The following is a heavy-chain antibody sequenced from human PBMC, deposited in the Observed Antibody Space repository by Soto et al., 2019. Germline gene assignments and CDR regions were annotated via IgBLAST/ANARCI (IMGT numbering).Heavy chain of an antibody. Sequence: QVQLVESGGGLVKPGGSLRLSCAVSGVTFSDCYMNWIRQAPGKGLEWVSYISSSGTSIKYAGSVKGRFTISRDNAKNSLHLQMNSLRAEDTAMYYCARVRFGEWGYAMDVWGQGTTVTVSS. CDR2: ISSSGTSI. V-gene: IGHV3-11*01. J-gene: IGHJ6*02. CDR1: GVTFSDCY. CDR3: ARVRFGEWGYAMDV. D-gene: IGHD3-10*01.